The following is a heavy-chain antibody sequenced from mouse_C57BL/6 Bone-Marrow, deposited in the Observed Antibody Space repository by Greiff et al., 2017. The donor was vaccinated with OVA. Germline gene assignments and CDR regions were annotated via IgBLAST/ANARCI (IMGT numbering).Heavy chain of an antibody. V-gene: IGHV10-1*01. J-gene: IGHJ4*01. CDR3: VRAVVAHYYAMDY. Sequence: EVQLVESGGGLVQPKGSLKLSCAASGFSFNTYAMNWVRQAPGKGLEWVARIRSKSNNYATYYADSVKDRFTISRDDSESMLYLQMNNLKTEDTAMYYCVRAVVAHYYAMDYWGQGTSVTVSS. CDR2: IRSKSNNYAT. D-gene: IGHD1-1*01. CDR1: GFSFNTYA.